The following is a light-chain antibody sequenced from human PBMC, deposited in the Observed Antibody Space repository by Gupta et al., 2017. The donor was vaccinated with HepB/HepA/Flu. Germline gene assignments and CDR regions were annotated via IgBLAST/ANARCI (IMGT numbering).Light chain of an antibody. V-gene: IGLV1-51*02. CDR1: SSNIGNNY. CDR2: EDN. CDR3: GTWDSSLSAAV. Sequence: QSVLTQPPSVSEALGQKGTISCSGSSSNIGNNYVSWYQQLPGSAPKLLIYEDNKRPSGIPDLFSGSKSGTSATLGITVLQTGDEADYYCGTWDSSLSAAVFGGVTELTVL. J-gene: IGLJ2*01.